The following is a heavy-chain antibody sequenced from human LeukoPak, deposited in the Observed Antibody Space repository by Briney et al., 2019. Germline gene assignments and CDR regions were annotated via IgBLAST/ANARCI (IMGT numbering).Heavy chain of an antibody. CDR2: INHSGST. D-gene: IGHD3-10*01. V-gene: IGHV4-39*07. J-gene: IGHJ5*02. CDR3: ARDRGGAGITMVRTFDP. Sequence: SETLSLTCTVSGGSISSSSYYWGWIRQPPGKGLEWIGEINHSGSTNYNPSLKSRVTISVDTSKNQFSLKLSSVTAADTAVYYCARDRGGAGITMVRTFDPWGQGTLVTVSS. CDR1: GGSISSSSYY.